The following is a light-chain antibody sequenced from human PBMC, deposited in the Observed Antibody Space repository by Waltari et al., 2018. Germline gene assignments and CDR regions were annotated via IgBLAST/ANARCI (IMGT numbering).Light chain of an antibody. V-gene: IGLV2-11*01. CDR3: CSYANSKWV. J-gene: IGLJ3*02. CDR1: SSDVVGYDY. Sequence: QSVLTQPRSVSGSPGQSVAISCTGTSSDVVGYDYVPWYQQYPGKAPKVMIYGVYKRPSGVPDRFSGSKSGNTASLGISGLQAEDEADYYCCSYANSKWVFGGGTKLTVL. CDR2: GVY.